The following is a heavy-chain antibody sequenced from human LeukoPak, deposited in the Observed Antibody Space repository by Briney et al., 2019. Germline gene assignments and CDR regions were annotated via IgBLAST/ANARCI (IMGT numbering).Heavy chain of an antibody. CDR2: IGGSGGTT. D-gene: IGHD4-23*01. J-gene: IGHJ4*02. Sequence: GGSLRLSCAASGFTFSGYVMNWVRQAPGKGLEWVSGIGGSGGTTYYADSVKGRFTISRDNSKNTLYLQMNSLRAEDTAVYYCAKGRGATVVANFDYWGQGTLVTVSS. CDR3: AKGRGATVVANFDY. V-gene: IGHV3-23*01. CDR1: GFTFSGYV.